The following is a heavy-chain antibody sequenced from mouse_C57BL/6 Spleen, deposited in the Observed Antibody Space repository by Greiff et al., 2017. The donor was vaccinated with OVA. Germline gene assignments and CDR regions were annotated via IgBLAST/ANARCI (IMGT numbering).Heavy chain of an antibody. Sequence: EVKLMESGGGLVKPGGSLKLSCAASGFTFSDYGMHWVRQAPEKGLEWVAHISSGSSTIYYADTVKGRFTISRDNATNTLFLQMTSLRSEDTAMYYCARSPITTVVARWYFDVWGTGTPVTVSS. CDR1: GFTFSDYG. D-gene: IGHD1-1*01. V-gene: IGHV5-17*01. CDR2: ISSGSSTI. CDR3: ARSPITTVVARWYFDV. J-gene: IGHJ1*03.